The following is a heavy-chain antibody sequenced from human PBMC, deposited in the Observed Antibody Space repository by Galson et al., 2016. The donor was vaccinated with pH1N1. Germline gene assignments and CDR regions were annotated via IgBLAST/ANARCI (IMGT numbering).Heavy chain of an antibody. V-gene: IGHV1-46*01. CDR3: SRRYYFDY. J-gene: IGHJ4*02. CDR1: GYSVTRYY. CDR2: IDPSAGTT. Sequence: SVKVSCKASGYSVTRYYMHWVRQAPGQGLEWMGIIDPSAGTTTYSQKFQGRISLTRDTSTNSVHMELSTLRPDDPAIYFCSRRYYFDYWGRGTLVTVSS.